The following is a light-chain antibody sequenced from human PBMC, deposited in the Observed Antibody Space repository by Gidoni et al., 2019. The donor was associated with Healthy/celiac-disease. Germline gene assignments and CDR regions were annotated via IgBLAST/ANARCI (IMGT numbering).Light chain of an antibody. CDR3: QQYET. CDR2: GAS. Sequence: DIVLTQSPGTLSLSPGERATLSCRKSQSVSSSYLAWYQQKPGQAPRLLIYGASSRATGIPDRFIGSGSGTDFTLTISRLEPEDFAVYYCQQYETFGQGTKLEIK. V-gene: IGKV3-20*01. J-gene: IGKJ2*01. CDR1: QSVSSSY.